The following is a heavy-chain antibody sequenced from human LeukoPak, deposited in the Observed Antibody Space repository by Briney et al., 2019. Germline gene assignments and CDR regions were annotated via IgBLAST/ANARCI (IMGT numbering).Heavy chain of an antibody. CDR1: GFTFSSYG. V-gene: IGHV3-30*18. CDR3: AKGSATTVVTIDY. Sequence: GGSLRLSCAASGFTFSSYGMHWVRQAPGKGLEWVAVIPSDGSDKYYADSVKGRFTISRDNSKNTMYLQMNSLRDEDTAVYYCAKGSATTVVTIDYWGQGTLVTVSS. CDR2: IPSDGSDK. D-gene: IGHD4-23*01. J-gene: IGHJ4*02.